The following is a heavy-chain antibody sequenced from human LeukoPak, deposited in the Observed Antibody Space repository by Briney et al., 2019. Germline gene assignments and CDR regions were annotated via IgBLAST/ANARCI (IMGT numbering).Heavy chain of an antibody. CDR1: GYTFINYH. CDR2: ITPSDGST. J-gene: IGHJ4*02. CDR3: AKVGGWCQYYLDY. V-gene: IGHV1-46*01. Sequence: GASVKVSCKASGYTFINYHVHWVRQAPGQGLEWMGMITPSDGSTTFAPNFRGRVTMTRDMSTSEVFMELSSLRSEDTAMYYCAKVGGWCQYYLDYWGQGTLVTVSS. D-gene: IGHD2-21*01.